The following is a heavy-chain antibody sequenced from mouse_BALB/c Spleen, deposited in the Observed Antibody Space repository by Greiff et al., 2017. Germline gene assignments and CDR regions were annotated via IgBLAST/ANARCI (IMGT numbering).Heavy chain of an antibody. CDR2: IDPANGNT. J-gene: IGHJ3*01. CDR3: ARWAYYGNDGFAY. CDR1: GFNIKDTY. D-gene: IGHD2-9*01. V-gene: IGHV14-3*02. Sequence: VQLQQSGAELVKPGASVKLSCTASGFNIKDTYMHWVKQRPEQGLEWIGRIDPANGNTKYDPKFQGKATITADTSSNTAYLQLSSLTSEDTAVYYCARWAYYGNDGFAYWGQGTLVTVSA.